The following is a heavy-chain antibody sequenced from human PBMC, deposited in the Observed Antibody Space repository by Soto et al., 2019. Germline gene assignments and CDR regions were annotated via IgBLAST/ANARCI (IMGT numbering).Heavy chain of an antibody. CDR3: ARGRRYFALGGMDV. CDR1: GFTFSSYG. D-gene: IGHD3-9*01. J-gene: IGHJ6*02. V-gene: IGHV3-33*01. Sequence: ESGGGVVQPGRSLRLSCASSGFTFSSYGMHWVRQAPGKGLEWVAVSWYDGTNKYYADSVKGRFTISRDDSKNTLYLQMNSLRPEDTAVYYCARGRRYFALGGMDVWGQGTTVTVSS. CDR2: SWYDGTNK.